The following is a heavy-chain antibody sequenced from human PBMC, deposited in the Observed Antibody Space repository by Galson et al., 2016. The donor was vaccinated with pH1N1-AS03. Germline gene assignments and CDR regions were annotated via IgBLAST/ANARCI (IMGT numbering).Heavy chain of an antibody. V-gene: IGHV2-5*02. CDR3: ALPNSWGNAFEI. D-gene: IGHD3-16*01. Sequence: PALVKPTQTLTLTCSLSGVSVPSSGLAVGWFRLPPGKALEWLALIYWDDAKRFSPSLRNRLTITKDTSRNQAVLTVTNVDPLDTATYFCALPNSWGNAFEIWGPETMVTVAS. CDR1: GVSVPSSGLA. J-gene: IGHJ3*02. CDR2: IYWDDAK.